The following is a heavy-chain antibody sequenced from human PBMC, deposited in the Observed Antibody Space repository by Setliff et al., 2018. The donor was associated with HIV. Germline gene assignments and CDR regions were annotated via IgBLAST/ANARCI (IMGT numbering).Heavy chain of an antibody. CDR3: AKFTGSLDS. J-gene: IGHJ5*01. CDR2: IYTGSNSI. Sequence: PGGSLRLSCVGSGFSFSSYSMSWVRRAPGKGLEWIAYIYTGSNSIYYADSVKGRFTISRDNSKNTVYLQMNGLRPEDTAVYYCAKFTGSLDSWGQGTVVTVSS. V-gene: IGHV3-48*01. CDR1: GFSFSSYS. D-gene: IGHD3-10*01.